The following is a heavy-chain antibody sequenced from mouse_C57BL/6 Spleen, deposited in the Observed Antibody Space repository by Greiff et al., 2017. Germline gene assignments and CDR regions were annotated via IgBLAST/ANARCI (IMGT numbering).Heavy chain of an antibody. CDR3: ARQGYDYDGLAY. D-gene: IGHD2-4*01. CDR1: GFTFSSYG. J-gene: IGHJ3*01. Sequence: EVKVVESGGDLVKPGGSLKLSCAASGFTFSSYGMSWVRQTPDKRLEWVATISSGGSYTYYPDSVKGRFTISRDNAKNTLYLQMSSLKSEDTAMYYCARQGYDYDGLAYWGQGTLVTVSA. CDR2: ISSGGSYT. V-gene: IGHV5-6*01.